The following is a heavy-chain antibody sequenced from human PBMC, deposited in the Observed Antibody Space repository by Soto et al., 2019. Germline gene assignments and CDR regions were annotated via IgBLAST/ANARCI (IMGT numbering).Heavy chain of an antibody. J-gene: IGHJ3*02. Sequence: QVQLVQSGAEVKKPGASVKVSCKASGYTFTSYAMHWVRQAPGQRLEWMGWINAGNGNTKYSRKFQGRVTITRYTSASTAYMELSSMRSEDTAVYYCASSSSWYDAFDIWGQGTMVTVSS. CDR1: GYTFTSYA. CDR3: ASSSSWYDAFDI. CDR2: INAGNGNT. V-gene: IGHV1-3*01. D-gene: IGHD6-13*01.